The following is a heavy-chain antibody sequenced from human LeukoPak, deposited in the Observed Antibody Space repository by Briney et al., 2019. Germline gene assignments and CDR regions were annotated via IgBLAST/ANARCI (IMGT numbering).Heavy chain of an antibody. V-gene: IGHV4-34*01. CDR1: SGSLRENY. CDR2: INHSGST. J-gene: IGHJ4*02. D-gene: IGHD3-3*01. CDR3: ARLQFLSGGYYAFDS. Sequence: SETLSLTCNVSSGSLRENYWSWIRQSPGKRLEWIAEINHSGSTNYNPSLKSRVTISADTSKNQFSLRLSSVTAADTAVYYCARLQFLSGGYYAFDSWGQGSQVSVSS.